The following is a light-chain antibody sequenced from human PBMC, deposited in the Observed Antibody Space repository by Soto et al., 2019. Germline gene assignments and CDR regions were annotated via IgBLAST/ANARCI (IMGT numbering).Light chain of an antibody. CDR3: AAWDDSLNGYV. CDR1: SSDFNNYNR. Sequence: QSALTQPPSVSGSPGQSVTISCTGTSSDFNNYNRVSWYQRPPGTGPKLIIFEVNNRPSGVPDRFSGSKSGNTASLTISGLQAEDEGEYYCAAWDDSLNGYVFGTGTKVTVL. J-gene: IGLJ1*01. CDR2: EVN. V-gene: IGLV2-18*01.